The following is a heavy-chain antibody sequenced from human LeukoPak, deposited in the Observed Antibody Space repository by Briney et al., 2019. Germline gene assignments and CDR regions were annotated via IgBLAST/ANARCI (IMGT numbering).Heavy chain of an antibody. Sequence: PSETLSLTCTVSGGSLSSGDYYWSWIRQPPGKGLEWIGYIYYSGSTYYNPSLKSRVTISVDTSKNQFSLKLSSVTAADTAVYYCARDPPIGYCSGGSCYEDGDYWGQGTLVTVSS. D-gene: IGHD2-15*01. CDR1: GGSLSSGDYY. CDR2: IYYSGST. J-gene: IGHJ4*02. CDR3: ARDPPIGYCSGGSCYEDGDY. V-gene: IGHV4-30-4*01.